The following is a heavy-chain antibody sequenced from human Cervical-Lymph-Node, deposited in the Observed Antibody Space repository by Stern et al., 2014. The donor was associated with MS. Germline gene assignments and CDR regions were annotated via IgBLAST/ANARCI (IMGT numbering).Heavy chain of an antibody. CDR2: INRYGTTI. CDR1: GFTFRNYW. Sequence: EMQLVESGGGLVQPGGSLRLSCVASGFTFRNYWMHWVRQGPGKGLVWVARINRYGTTITHADSVKGRFTISRDNAKNTLYLQMNSLRVEDTAVYYCTKDTYGPEDYWGQGTSVTVSS. D-gene: IGHD3-10*01. V-gene: IGHV3-74*02. CDR3: TKDTYGPEDY. J-gene: IGHJ4*02.